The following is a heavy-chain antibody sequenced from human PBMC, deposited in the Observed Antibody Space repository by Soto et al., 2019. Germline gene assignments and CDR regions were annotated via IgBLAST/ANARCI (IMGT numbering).Heavy chain of an antibody. CDR2: INSGNGNT. V-gene: IGHV1-3*01. Sequence: ASVKVSCKASGYSFTSYAMHWVRQAPGQRLEWMGWINSGNGNTRYSQKLQGRVTITRDTSASTGYMDLSSLRSEDTAVYFCATSSWAGTSFYYGMDVWGQGTVVTVSS. CDR1: GYSFTSYA. CDR3: ATSSWAGTSFYYGMDV. D-gene: IGHD1-7*01. J-gene: IGHJ6*02.